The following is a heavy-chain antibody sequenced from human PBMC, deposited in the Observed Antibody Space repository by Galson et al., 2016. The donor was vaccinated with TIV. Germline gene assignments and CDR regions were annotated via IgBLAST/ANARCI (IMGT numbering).Heavy chain of an antibody. J-gene: IGHJ3*01. CDR2: IFPGDSDT. CDR3: ARHGGRGPYFAGFDV. D-gene: IGHD3-9*01. V-gene: IGHV5-51*01. CDR1: RYNFASHW. Sequence: QSGAAVTKPGESLKISCTGSRYNFASHWIGWVRQMPGKGPEWKGIIFPGDSDTRYTPSFQGQVTMSADKSISTAYLQWSSLKASASAIYVCARHGGRGPYFAGFDVWGQGTKVIVSS.